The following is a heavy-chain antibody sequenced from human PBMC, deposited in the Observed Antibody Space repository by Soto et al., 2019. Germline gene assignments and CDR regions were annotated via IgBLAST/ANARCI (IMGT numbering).Heavy chain of an antibody. CDR2: IYSGDNT. CDR1: GFTVSSKS. V-gene: IGHV3-66*01. CDR3: AKDSRS. Sequence: GGSLRLSCAASGFTVSSKSMTWVRQAPGKGLEWVSLIYSGDNTYYADSVKGRFTISRDNSKNTLYLQMNSLRAEDTALYYCAKDSRSWGQGTLVTVSS. J-gene: IGHJ5*02.